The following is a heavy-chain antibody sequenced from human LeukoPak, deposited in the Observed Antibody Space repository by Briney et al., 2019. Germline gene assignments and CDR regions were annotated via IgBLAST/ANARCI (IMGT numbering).Heavy chain of an antibody. V-gene: IGHV1-8*03. Sequence: GASVKVSCKASGYTFTSYDINWVRQATGQGLEWMGWMNPNSGNTGYAQKFQGRVTITRNTSISTAYMELSSLRSEDTAVYYCARSYKLVRRWFDPWGQGTLVTVSS. CDR3: ARSYKLVRRWFDP. CDR1: GYTFTSYD. J-gene: IGHJ5*02. D-gene: IGHD6-13*01. CDR2: MNPNSGNT.